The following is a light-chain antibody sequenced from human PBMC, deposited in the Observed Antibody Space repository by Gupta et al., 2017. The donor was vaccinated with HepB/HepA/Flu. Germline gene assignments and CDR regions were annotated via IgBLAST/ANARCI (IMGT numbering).Light chain of an antibody. J-gene: IGKJ4*01. CDR2: GAS. CDR1: QSVSGY. Sequence: ENVLTQSPATLSLSPGERATLSCRASQSVSGYLAWYQQKPGQSPRLIIYGASNRATGIPARFSGSGSGTDFTLTISSLEPEDFAVYYCQQRTHGHPADTFGGGTKVEIK. CDR3: QQRTHGHPADT. V-gene: IGKV3D-11*02.